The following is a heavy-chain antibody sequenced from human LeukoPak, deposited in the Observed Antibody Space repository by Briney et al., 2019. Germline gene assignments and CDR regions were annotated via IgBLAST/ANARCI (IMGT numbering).Heavy chain of an antibody. V-gene: IGHV1-2*02. CDR1: GYTFTGYY. J-gene: IGHJ3*02. Sequence: ASVKVSCKXSGYTFTGYYIHWVRQAPGQGLEWMGWINPNSGGTNYSQKFQGRVTMTRDTSISTAYMELSSLRSDDTAVYYCARGSRPGVVNHDAFDIWGQGTMVTVSS. CDR3: ARGSRPGVVNHDAFDI. D-gene: IGHD3-3*01. CDR2: INPNSGGT.